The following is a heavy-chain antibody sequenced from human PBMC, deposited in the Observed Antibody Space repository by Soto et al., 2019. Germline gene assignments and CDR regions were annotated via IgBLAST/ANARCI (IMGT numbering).Heavy chain of an antibody. Sequence: EVQLLESGGGLVQPGGSLRLSCAASGFTFSSYALSWVRQAPGKGLEWVSGISGGGGSTYYADSVKGQFTISRDNSKNTLYLQMSSLRDEDTAVYYGAKDPGPRLEGPTRVFDFWGQGTLLTVSS. CDR3: AKDPGPRLEGPTRVFDF. D-gene: IGHD1-1*01. V-gene: IGHV3-23*01. J-gene: IGHJ4*02. CDR1: GFTFSSYA. CDR2: ISGGGGST.